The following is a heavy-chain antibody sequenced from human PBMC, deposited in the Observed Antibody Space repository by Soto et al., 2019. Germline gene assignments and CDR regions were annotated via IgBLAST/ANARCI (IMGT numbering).Heavy chain of an antibody. J-gene: IGHJ6*02. CDR2: ISSSSSYT. V-gene: IGHV3-11*06. D-gene: IGHD3-22*01. CDR1: GFTFSDYY. CDR3: ARVSIIMMGGSLGYGMDV. Sequence: GGSLRLSCAASGFTFSDYYMSWIRQAPGKGLEWVSYISSSSSYTNYADSVKGRFTISRDNAKNSLYLQMNSLRAEDTAVYYCARVSIIMMGGSLGYGMDVWGQGTTVTVSS.